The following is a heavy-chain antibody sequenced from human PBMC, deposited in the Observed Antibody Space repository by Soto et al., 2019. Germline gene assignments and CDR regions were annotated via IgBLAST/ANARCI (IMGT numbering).Heavy chain of an antibody. CDR3: AKGAEYDILTGWGL. J-gene: IGHJ1*01. CDR1: GFTFSLSA. CDR2: ISGGGSST. V-gene: IGHV3-23*04. Sequence: EVQLVESGGGFVQPGESLRLSCAASGFTFSLSAMSWVRQAPGRGLEWVSSISGGGSSTDYAASVKGRFTISRDNSKSTVHLQMNSLRAEGTAVYYCAKGAEYDILTGWGLWGQGALVTVSS. D-gene: IGHD3-9*01.